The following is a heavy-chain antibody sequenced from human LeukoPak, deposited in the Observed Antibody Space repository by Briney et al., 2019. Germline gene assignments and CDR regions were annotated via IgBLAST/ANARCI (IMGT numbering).Heavy chain of an antibody. J-gene: IGHJ4*02. CDR2: IYYHENT. CDR1: GGSISSYY. Sequence: SETLSLTCTVSGGSISSYYWSWIRQAPGKGLEWIGSIYYHENTYCNSSLKSRVTISVDTSKNQFSLKLNSVTAADTAVYFCARRAYSAAYWKHFDYWGQGTLVTVSS. CDR3: ARRAYSAAYWKHFDY. D-gene: IGHD1-1*01. V-gene: IGHV4-39*01.